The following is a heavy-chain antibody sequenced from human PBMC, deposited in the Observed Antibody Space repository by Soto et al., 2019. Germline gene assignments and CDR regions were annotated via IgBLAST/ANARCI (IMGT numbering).Heavy chain of an antibody. V-gene: IGHV3-23*01. J-gene: IGHJ6*03. D-gene: IGHD3-3*01. CDR3: AKHGGPSYSYYMDV. CDR1: GFTFSNYA. Sequence: VQLLESGGGLAQPGGSLRLSCAASGFTFSNYAMTWVRQAPGKGLEWVSVIRGSGDVTYYADSVQGRFAISRDNSKNTLYLQMNSLRDEDTAIYYCAKHGGPSYSYYMDVWGKGTTVTVSS. CDR2: IRGSGDVT.